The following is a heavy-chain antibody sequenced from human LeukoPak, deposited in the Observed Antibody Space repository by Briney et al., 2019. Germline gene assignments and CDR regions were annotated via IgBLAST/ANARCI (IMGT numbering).Heavy chain of an antibody. V-gene: IGHV3-48*04. CDR3: ARERNSYYMDV. J-gene: IGHJ6*03. Sequence: PGGSLRLSCAASGFTFTTYNMIWVRQAPGKGLEWVSFISNSGSTTYYADSVKGRFTLSRDNAKNSLYLQMNTLRAEDTAVYYCARERNSYYMDVWGKGTRVTVSS. CDR1: GFTFTTYN. CDR2: ISNSGSTT.